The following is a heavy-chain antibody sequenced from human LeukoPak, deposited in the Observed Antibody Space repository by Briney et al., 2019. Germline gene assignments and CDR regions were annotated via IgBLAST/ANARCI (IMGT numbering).Heavy chain of an antibody. CDR3: AKDYYGSGSYYGLDY. J-gene: IGHJ4*02. V-gene: IGHV3-30*18. Sequence: VRSLRLSCAASGFTFSSYGMHWVRQAPGKGLGWVAVISYDGSNKYYADSVKGRFTISRDNSKNTLYLQMNSLRAEDTAVYYCAKDYYGSGSYYGLDYRGQGTLVTVSS. CDR2: ISYDGSNK. CDR1: GFTFSSYG. D-gene: IGHD3-10*01.